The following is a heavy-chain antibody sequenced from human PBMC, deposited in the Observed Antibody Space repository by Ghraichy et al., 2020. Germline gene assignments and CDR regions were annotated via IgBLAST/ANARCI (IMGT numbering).Heavy chain of an antibody. D-gene: IGHD1-26*01. CDR2: IRSKTNNYAT. V-gene: IGHV3-73*01. Sequence: GGSLRLSCAASGFTFSGSAMHWVRQASGKGLEWVGRIRSKTNNYATAYAASVKGRFTISRDDSKDTAYLQINSLKTEDTAVYYCARHSLAPSGIYYYFYMDVWGKGSTGTVAS. CDR3: ARHSLAPSGIYYYFYMDV. J-gene: IGHJ6*03. CDR1: GFTFSGSA.